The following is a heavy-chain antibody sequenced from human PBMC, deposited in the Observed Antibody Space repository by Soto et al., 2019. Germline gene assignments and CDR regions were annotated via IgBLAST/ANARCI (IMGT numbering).Heavy chain of an antibody. CDR3: ASLSGGRFLDKGDY. V-gene: IGHV4-34*01. J-gene: IGHJ4*02. CDR1: NGSFMGYY. CDR2: INHVGSP. Sequence: QVQLHQWGSGLLKPSEILSLTWAVYNGSFMGYYWTWVRQPPGKGLERIGEINHVGSPNYIPSLKSRVAISIDTSKQQFSLRLNSLTAADTAVYYCASLSGGRFLDKGDYWGQGIQVTVSS. D-gene: IGHD3-3*01.